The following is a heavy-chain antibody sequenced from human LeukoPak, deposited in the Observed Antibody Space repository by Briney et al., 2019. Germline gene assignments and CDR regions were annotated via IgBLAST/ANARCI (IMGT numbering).Heavy chain of an antibody. CDR1: GGPFSGYY. V-gene: IGHV4-34*01. D-gene: IGHD3-3*01. CDR3: ARGVGMFEDFWSGYYIGDYYYYYYMDV. CDR2: INHSGST. Sequence: PSDTLSLTCAVYGGPFSGYYWSWIRQPPAKGLEWIGEINHSGSTNYNPSLKSRVTISVDTSKNQFSLKLSSVTAADTAVYYCARGVGMFEDFWSGYYIGDYYYYYYMDVWGKGTTVTVSS. J-gene: IGHJ6*03.